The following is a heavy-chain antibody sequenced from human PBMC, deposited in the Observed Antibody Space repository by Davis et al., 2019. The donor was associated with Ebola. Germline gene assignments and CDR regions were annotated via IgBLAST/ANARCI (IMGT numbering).Heavy chain of an antibody. D-gene: IGHD3-10*01. CDR3: ARSFRVTMVRGRFDP. Sequence: MPSETLSLTCAVYGGSFSGYYWGWIRQPPGKGLEWIGEINHSGSTNYNPSLKSRVTISVDTSKNQFSLKLSSVTAADTAVYYCARSFRVTMVRGRFDPWGQGTLVTVSS. J-gene: IGHJ5*02. CDR2: INHSGST. V-gene: IGHV4-34*01. CDR1: GGSFSGYY.